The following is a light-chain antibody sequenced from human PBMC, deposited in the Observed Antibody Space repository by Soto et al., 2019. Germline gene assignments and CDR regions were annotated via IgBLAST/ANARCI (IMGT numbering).Light chain of an antibody. J-gene: IGKJ4*01. CDR2: KAS. CDR1: QSISSW. CDR3: QHYNGYPLT. Sequence: DIQMTQSPSTLSASVGDRVTITCRASQSISSWLAWYQQKPGKAPKLLIYKASTLESGVPSRFSGSGSGTEFTLTISSLQPDDFATDYCQHYNGYPLTFGGGTKVEIK. V-gene: IGKV1-5*03.